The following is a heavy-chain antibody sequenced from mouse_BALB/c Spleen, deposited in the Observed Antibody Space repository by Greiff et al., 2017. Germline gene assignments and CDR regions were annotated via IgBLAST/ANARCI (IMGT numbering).Heavy chain of an antibody. CDR2: ISSGSSTI. Sequence: EVKVVESGGGLVQPGGSRKLSCAASGFTFSSFGMHWVRQAPEKGLEWVAYISSGSSTIYYADTVKGRFTISRDNPKNTLFLQMTSLRSEDTAMYYCARGRPYFDVWGAGTTVTVSS. CDR3: ARGRPYFDV. CDR1: GFTFSSFG. J-gene: IGHJ1*01. V-gene: IGHV5-17*02.